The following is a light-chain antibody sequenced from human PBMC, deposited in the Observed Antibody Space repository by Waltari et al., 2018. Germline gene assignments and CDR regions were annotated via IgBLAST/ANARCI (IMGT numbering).Light chain of an antibody. J-gene: IGLJ2*01. V-gene: IGLV5-45*03. CDR2: YKSAQDK. CDR3: MIWHSSAVV. Sequence: QAVLTQPSSLSASPGASASLTCTLHSGINIGTYSIFWYQQKPGGPPQFLLRYKSAQDKQQASGVPSRFSGSKDASANAGILLISGLQSEDEADYYCMIWHSSAVVFGGGTKLTVL. CDR1: SGINIGTYS.